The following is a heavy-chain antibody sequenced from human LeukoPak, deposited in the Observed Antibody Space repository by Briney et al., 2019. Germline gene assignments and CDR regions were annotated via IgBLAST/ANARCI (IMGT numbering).Heavy chain of an antibody. V-gene: IGHV3-21*01. D-gene: IGHD3-3*01. Sequence: GGSLRLSCAASVFTFCSYRMNWVRDAPGEGVGCGSSISSSRREIYYAHSVKGRFTISREHAKNTLYLKMNSVSAEHTAVYCWACRDFWSGSRGEWGQGTLVTVSS. J-gene: IGHJ4*02. CDR2: ISSSRREI. CDR1: VFTFCSYR. CDR3: ACRDFWSGSRGE.